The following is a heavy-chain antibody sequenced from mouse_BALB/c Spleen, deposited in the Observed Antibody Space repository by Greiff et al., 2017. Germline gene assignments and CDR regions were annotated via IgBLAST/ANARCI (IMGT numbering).Heavy chain of an antibody. CDR3: ARASYGNYVPHFDY. D-gene: IGHD2-1*01. J-gene: IGHJ2*01. Sequence: EVKLVESGGGLVQPGGSRKLSCAASGFTFSSFGMHWVRQAPEKGLEWVAYISSGSSTIYYADTVKGRFTISRDNPKNTLFLQMTSLRSEDTAMYYCARASYGNYVPHFDYWGQGTTLTVSS. CDR2: ISSGSSTI. CDR1: GFTFSSFG. V-gene: IGHV5-17*02.